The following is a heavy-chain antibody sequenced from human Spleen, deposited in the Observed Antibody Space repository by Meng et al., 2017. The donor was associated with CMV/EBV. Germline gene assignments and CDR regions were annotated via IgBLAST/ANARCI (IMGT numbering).Heavy chain of an antibody. V-gene: IGHV3-NL1*01. CDR2: IYSGGST. CDR1: GFTFSSYG. Sequence: GGSLRLSCAASGFTFSSYGMHWVRQAPGKGLGWVSVIYSGGSTYYADSVKGRFTISRDNSKSTLYLQMNSLRAEDTAVYYCASSLRNRVGVATIDRRPYWGQGTLVTVSS. CDR3: ASSLRNRVGVATIDRRPY. J-gene: IGHJ4*02. D-gene: IGHD5-12*01.